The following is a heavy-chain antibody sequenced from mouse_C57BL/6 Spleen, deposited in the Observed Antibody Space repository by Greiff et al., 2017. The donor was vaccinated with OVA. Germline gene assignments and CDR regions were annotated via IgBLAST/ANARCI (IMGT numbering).Heavy chain of an antibody. CDR3: TTCITTLGAPFDY. CDR1: GFNIKDYY. Sequence: VQLKQSGAELVRPGASVKLSCTASGFNIKDYYMHWVKQRPEQGLEWIGRIDPEDGDTEYDPKFQGKATMTADTSSNTAYLQRSSLTSEDTAGYYCTTCITTLGAPFDYWGQGTTLTVSS. V-gene: IGHV14-1*01. J-gene: IGHJ2*01. D-gene: IGHD1-1*01. CDR2: IDPEDGDT.